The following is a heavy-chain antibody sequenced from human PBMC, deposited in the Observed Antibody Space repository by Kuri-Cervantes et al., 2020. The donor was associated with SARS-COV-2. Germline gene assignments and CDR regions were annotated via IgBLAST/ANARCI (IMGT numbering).Heavy chain of an antibody. CDR2: ISVSGTTM. CDR1: GFKFSGCT. Sequence: LSLTCAASGFKFSGCTMHWVRQAPGKGLEWVSYISVSGTTMYYADSVKGRFTIYRNNAKNSLYLQMNSLRADDTAVYYCVRKGDSWGQGTLVTVSS. J-gene: IGHJ4*02. V-gene: IGHV3-48*01. CDR3: VRKGDS.